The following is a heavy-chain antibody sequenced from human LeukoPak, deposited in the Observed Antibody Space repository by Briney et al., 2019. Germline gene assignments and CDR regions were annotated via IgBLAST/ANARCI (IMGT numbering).Heavy chain of an antibody. J-gene: IGHJ4*02. CDR2: ISAYNGNT. D-gene: IGHD1-26*01. CDR1: GYIFTNYG. Sequence: GASVKVSCKASGYIFTNYGISWVRQAPGQGLEWMGWISAYNGNTNYAQKLQGRVTMTTGPSTSTAYMELRSLRSDDTAVYYCARDRRSGSYYFDYWGQGTLVTVSS. V-gene: IGHV1-18*01. CDR3: ARDRRSGSYYFDY.